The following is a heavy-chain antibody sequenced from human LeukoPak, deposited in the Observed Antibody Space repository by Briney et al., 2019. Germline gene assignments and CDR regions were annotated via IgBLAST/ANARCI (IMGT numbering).Heavy chain of an antibody. D-gene: IGHD6-19*01. CDR1: GFTFSSYA. V-gene: IGHV3-23*01. CDR3: EKGVIGNIAVAGTLFGY. J-gene: IGHJ4*02. CDR2: ISGSGGST. Sequence: GGSLRLSCAASGFTFSSYAMSWVRQAPGKRLEWVSAISGSGGSTYYAESVKGRFTISRDNSKNTLYLQMNSLRAEDTAVYYCEKGVIGNIAVAGTLFGYWGQGTLVTVSS.